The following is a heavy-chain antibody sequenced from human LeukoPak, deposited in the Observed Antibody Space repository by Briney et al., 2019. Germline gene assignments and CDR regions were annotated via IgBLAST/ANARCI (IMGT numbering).Heavy chain of an antibody. Sequence: ASVKVSCKASGYTFTSYYMHWVRQAPGQGLEWMGIINPSGGSTSYAQRFQGRVTMTRDTSTSTVYMELSSLRSEDTAVYYCARDDYGGNSGVWHPGWKGYYYYGMDVWGQGTTVTVSS. CDR2: INPSGGST. CDR1: GYTFTSYY. CDR3: ARDDYGGNSGVWHPGWKGYYYYGMDV. V-gene: IGHV1-46*01. D-gene: IGHD4-23*01. J-gene: IGHJ6*02.